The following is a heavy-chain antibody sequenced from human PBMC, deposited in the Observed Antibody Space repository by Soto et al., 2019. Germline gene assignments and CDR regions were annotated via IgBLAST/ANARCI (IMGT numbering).Heavy chain of an antibody. CDR3: ARGPMVRGVPDY. V-gene: IGHV3-30-3*01. J-gene: IGHJ4*02. CDR1: RFSFSSYA. D-gene: IGHD3-10*01. CDR2: IFYDGSSK. Sequence: PGGSLRLSCAASRFSFSSYAMHWVRQAPAKGLEWVADIFYDGSSKYHADSVKGRFTISRDNSKNTLYLQMNSLRAEDTAVYYCARGPMVRGVPDYWGQGTLVTVSS.